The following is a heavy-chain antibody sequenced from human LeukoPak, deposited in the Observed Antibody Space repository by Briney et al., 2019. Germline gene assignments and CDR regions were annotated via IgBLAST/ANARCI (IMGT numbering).Heavy chain of an antibody. CDR1: GYTFTSYG. V-gene: IGHV1-69*13. J-gene: IGHJ3*02. D-gene: IGHD6-13*01. CDR2: IIPIFGTA. CDR3: AISYSSSWYGYAFDI. Sequence: SVKVSCKASGYTFTSYGISWVRQAPGQGLEWMGGIIPIFGTANYAQKFQGRVTITADESTSTAYMELSSLRSEDTAVYYCAISYSSSWYGYAFDIWGQGTMVTVSS.